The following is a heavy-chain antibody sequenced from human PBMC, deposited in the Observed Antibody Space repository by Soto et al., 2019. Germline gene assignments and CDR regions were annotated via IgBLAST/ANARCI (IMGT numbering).Heavy chain of an antibody. D-gene: IGHD3-10*01. Sequence: SVKVSCKASGYSFTSYAMHLVRQAPGQRLEWMGWINAGNGNTKYSQKFQGRVTITRDTSASTAYMELSSLRSEDTAVYYCASSPSIWLGEEIEYFKHWGQGTLVNVSS. J-gene: IGHJ1*01. CDR2: INAGNGNT. V-gene: IGHV1-3*01. CDR3: ASSPSIWLGEEIEYFKH. CDR1: GYSFTSYA.